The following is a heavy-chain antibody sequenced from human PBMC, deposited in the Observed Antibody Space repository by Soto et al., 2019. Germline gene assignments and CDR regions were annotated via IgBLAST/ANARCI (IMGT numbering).Heavy chain of an antibody. D-gene: IGHD6-19*01. V-gene: IGHV2-5*02. CDR3: AHRIPGYGSDWDTGVFDF. CDR2: IYWDDDK. Sequence: SGPTLVNPTQTLTLTCTFSGFSLSTSGVGVGWIRQPPGRALEWLALIYWDDDKRYSPSLKTRLTITKDTSRNQVVLTMTNMDPVDTATYYCAHRIPGYGSDWDTGVFDFWGQGTLVTVSS. J-gene: IGHJ4*02. CDR1: GFSLSTSGVG.